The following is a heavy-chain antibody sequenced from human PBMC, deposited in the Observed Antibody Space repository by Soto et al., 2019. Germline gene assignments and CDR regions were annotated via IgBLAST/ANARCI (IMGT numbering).Heavy chain of an antibody. D-gene: IGHD1-26*01. CDR2: IYSSGGT. CDR3: ARGKRAGGYYRDDY. V-gene: IGHV4-59*01. J-gene: IGHJ4*02. CDR1: GDSMNNYY. Sequence: QVQLQESGPGLVKPSETLSLTCTVSGDSMNNYYWTWIRQPPGKGLEWIGYIYSSGGTIYSPSLRDRLTISSDPSESQFSLKLTSVTAADTAVYYCARGKRAGGYYRDDYLGQGTLVTVSS.